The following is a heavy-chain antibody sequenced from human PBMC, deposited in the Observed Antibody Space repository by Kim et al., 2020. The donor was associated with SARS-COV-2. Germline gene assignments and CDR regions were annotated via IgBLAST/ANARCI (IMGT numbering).Heavy chain of an antibody. Sequence: SETLSLTCAVYGGSFSGYYWSWIRQPPGKGLEWIGEINHSGSTNYNPSLKSRVTISVDTSKNQFSLKLSSVTAADTAVYYCARGRGYSGYDFDYWGQGTLVTDSS. J-gene: IGHJ4*02. CDR3: ARGRGYSGYDFDY. CDR2: INHSGST. V-gene: IGHV4-34*01. CDR1: GGSFSGYY. D-gene: IGHD5-12*01.